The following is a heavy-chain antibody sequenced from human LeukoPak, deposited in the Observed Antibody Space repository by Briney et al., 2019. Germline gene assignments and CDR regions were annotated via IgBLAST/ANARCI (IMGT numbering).Heavy chain of an antibody. Sequence: GGSLRLSCAASGFTFSSYGMSWVRQAPGKGLEWVLAIGGRDGSTYYADSVKGRFTISRDNSKNTLYVQMNSLRAEDTAVYYCAKGHYYGSGSLDYWGQGTLVTVSS. CDR3: AKGHYYGSGSLDY. V-gene: IGHV3-23*01. J-gene: IGHJ4*02. CDR1: GFTFSSYG. D-gene: IGHD3-10*01. CDR2: IGGRDGST.